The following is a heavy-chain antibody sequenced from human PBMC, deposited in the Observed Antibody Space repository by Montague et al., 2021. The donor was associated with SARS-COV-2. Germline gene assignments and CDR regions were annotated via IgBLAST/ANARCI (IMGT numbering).Heavy chain of an antibody. CDR3: ARHYSATLPAVY. D-gene: IGHD2-15*01. J-gene: IGHJ4*02. Sequence: SETLSLTCTVSGGSISSFYWSWFWQPQGKGLEWNGYISDSGSTNNNPSPTSRVTMSVDTSTNQFTLKVNLVTAAATAAYCCARHYSATLPAVYWGQGTLVTVSS. V-gene: IGHV4-59*08. CDR2: ISDSGST. CDR1: GGSISSFY.